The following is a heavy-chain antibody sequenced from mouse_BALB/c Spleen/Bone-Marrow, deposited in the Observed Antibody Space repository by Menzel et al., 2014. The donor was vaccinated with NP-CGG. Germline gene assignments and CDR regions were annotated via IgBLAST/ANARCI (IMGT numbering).Heavy chain of an antibody. CDR1: GYTFTYYT. CDR3: AREVYGSWFAY. D-gene: IGHD2-2*01. Sequence: VQLQESGAELARPGASVKMSCKASGYTFTYYTMYWVKQRPGQGLEWIGYINPNSDYTNYNQKFKDKATLTADKPSSTAYMQLSSLTSEDSAVYYCAREVYGSWFAYWGQGTLVTVSA. V-gene: IGHV1-4*01. J-gene: IGHJ3*01. CDR2: INPNSDYT.